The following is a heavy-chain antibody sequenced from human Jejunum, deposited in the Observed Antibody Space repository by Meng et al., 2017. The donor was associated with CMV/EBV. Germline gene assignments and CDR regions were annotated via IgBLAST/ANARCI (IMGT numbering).Heavy chain of an antibody. Sequence: GGSINSGGCYWAWLRHHPGKGLEWIGNIYYYKGGTTYNPAFQSRVSISMDTSTNEFSLSLTSVTAADTALYYCARLLWSGDIFFDYWGQGILVTVSS. V-gene: IGHV4-31*02. D-gene: IGHD3-3*01. CDR3: ARLLWSGDIFFDY. CDR1: GGSINSGGCY. J-gene: IGHJ4*02. CDR2: IYYYKGGT.